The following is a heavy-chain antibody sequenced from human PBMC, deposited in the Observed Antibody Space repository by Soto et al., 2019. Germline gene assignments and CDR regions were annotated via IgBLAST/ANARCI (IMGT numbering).Heavy chain of an antibody. V-gene: IGHV1-18*01. CDR2: IHAYNGDT. D-gene: IGHD4-17*01. Sequence: QVQLVQSGAEVKKPGPSVKVSCKASGYTFSSYRISWVRQAPGQGPEWMGWIHAYNGDTKYAQKFQDRLIMTTDTSTSTAYMELRSLTSDDTAVYYCARADYGDDDYWGQGTLVTVSS. J-gene: IGHJ4*02. CDR3: ARADYGDDDY. CDR1: GYTFSSYR.